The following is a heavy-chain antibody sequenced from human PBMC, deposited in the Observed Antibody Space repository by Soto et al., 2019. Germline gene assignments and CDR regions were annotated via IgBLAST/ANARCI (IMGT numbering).Heavy chain of an antibody. J-gene: IGHJ3*02. D-gene: IGHD3-22*01. Sequence: QVQLVQSGAEVKKPGSSVKVSCKASGGTFSSYAIIWVRQAPGQGLEWMGGIIPIFGTANYAQKFQGRVTITADESTSTAHMELSSLRSEDTAVYYCARGGPIFYDSSGYYYVGHAFDIWGQGTMVTVSS. CDR2: IIPIFGTA. CDR1: GGTFSSYA. CDR3: ARGGPIFYDSSGYYYVGHAFDI. V-gene: IGHV1-69*01.